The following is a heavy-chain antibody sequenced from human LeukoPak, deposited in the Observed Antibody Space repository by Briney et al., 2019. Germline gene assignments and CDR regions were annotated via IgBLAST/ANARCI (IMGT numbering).Heavy chain of an antibody. D-gene: IGHD2-2*01. V-gene: IGHV4-38-2*01. Sequence: PSDTLSHTCAVSGYSLSSGHYWGWTPQPPGKGLEWIGTIYHSGRTYYNPSLKSRVTISVDTSKTQFSLKLTSVTAADTAVYYCARVRGYCSSTICYRYYFDYWGQGTLVTVSS. J-gene: IGHJ4*02. CDR1: GYSLSSGHY. CDR3: ARVRGYCSSTICYRYYFDY. CDR2: IYHSGRT.